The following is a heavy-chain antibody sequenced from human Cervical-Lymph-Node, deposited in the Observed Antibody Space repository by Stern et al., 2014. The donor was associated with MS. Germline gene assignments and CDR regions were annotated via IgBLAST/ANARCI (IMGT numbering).Heavy chain of an antibody. V-gene: IGHV1-69*01. CDR2: IRPLFGVA. D-gene: IGHD6-13*01. Sequence: VQLVQSGAEVKKPESSVKVSCKASGGSFSSLDINWVRQAPGQGLEWLGGIRPLFGVANYAQNFQGRVTFTADESTSTAYMELSSLRSEDTAVYYCARHQGGIAANWGQGTLVTVSS. CDR1: GGSFSSLD. J-gene: IGHJ4*02. CDR3: ARHQGGIAAN.